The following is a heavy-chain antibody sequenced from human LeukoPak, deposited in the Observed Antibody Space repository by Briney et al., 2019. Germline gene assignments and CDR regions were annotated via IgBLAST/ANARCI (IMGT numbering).Heavy chain of an antibody. V-gene: IGHV4-4*02. CDR1: GGSISSSNW. J-gene: IGHJ5*02. D-gene: IGHD5-24*01. Sequence: PSGTLSLTCAVSGGSISSSNWWSWVRQPPGKGLEWIGEIYHSGSTNYNPSLKSRVTISVDTSKNQFSLKLSSVTAADTAVYHCARVSSRDSRFDPWGQGTLVTVSS. CDR3: ARVSSRDSRFDP. CDR2: IYHSGST.